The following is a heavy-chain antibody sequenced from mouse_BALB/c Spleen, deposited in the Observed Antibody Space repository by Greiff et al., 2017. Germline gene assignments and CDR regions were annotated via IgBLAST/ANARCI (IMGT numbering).Heavy chain of an antibody. V-gene: IGHV5-17*02. CDR2: ISSGSSTI. D-gene: IGHD2-4*01. CDR3: ARSSYDYGDVYFDY. Sequence: DVKLVESGGGLVQPGGSRKLSCAASGFTFSSFGMHWVRQAPEKGLEWVAYISSGSSTIYYADTVTGRFTISRDNPKNTLFLQMTSLRSEDTAMYYCARSSYDYGDVYFDYWGEGTTLTVSS. CDR1: GFTFSSFG. J-gene: IGHJ2*01.